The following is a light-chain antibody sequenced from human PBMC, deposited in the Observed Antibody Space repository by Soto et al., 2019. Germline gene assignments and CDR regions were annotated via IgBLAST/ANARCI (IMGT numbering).Light chain of an antibody. CDR3: QQSYSTPPWT. CDR1: QSISTD. CDR2: AAS. J-gene: IGKJ1*01. V-gene: IGKV1-39*01. Sequence: DIQMTQSPSSLSASVGDRVTISCRASQSISTDVTWYQQKPGKAPKLLIYAASSLQSGVPSRFSGSGSGTDFTLTISSLQPEDFATYYCQQSYSTPPWTFGQGTKVEIK.